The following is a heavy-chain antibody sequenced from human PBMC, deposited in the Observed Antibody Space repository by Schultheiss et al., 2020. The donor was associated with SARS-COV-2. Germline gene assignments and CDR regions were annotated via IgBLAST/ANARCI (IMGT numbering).Heavy chain of an antibody. Sequence: ASVKVSCKASGYTFSGYYMHWVRQAPGQGLEWMGWINPNSGDTRYAQKFQGRVTMTRDTSISTAYMDLSRLTSDDTAVYYCARARDYGGNSDWYFDLWGRGTLVTVSS. J-gene: IGHJ2*01. V-gene: IGHV1-2*02. CDR1: GYTFSGYY. D-gene: IGHD4-23*01. CDR2: INPNSGDT. CDR3: ARARDYGGNSDWYFDL.